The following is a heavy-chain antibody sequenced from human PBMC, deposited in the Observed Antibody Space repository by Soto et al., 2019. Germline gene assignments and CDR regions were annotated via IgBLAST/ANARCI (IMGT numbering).Heavy chain of an antibody. V-gene: IGHV4-38-2*02. J-gene: IGHJ4*02. Sequence: SETLSLTCSVSGFSISSSGYYWGWIRQPLGKGLEWIGHIYHSGSTYYNPSLKSRLTISVDTSTNLFSLKLTSVTAADTAIYYCARVTSSGWSDFDSWGQGTLVTVSS. CDR3: ARVTSSGWSDFDS. D-gene: IGHD6-19*01. CDR2: IYHSGST. CDR1: GFSISSSGYY.